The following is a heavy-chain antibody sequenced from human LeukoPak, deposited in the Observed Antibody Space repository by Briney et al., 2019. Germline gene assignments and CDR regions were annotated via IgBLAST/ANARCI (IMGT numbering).Heavy chain of an antibody. D-gene: IGHD6-19*01. CDR2: IYYSGNT. Sequence: SETLSLTCIVSGGSISSHYWTWIRQPPGKALEYIGYIYYSGNTNYNPSLKSRVTISVDRSKNQFSLKLTSVTAENTAVYYCARINSGWYFDYWGQGTLVTVSS. CDR1: GGSISSHY. V-gene: IGHV4-59*11. J-gene: IGHJ4*02. CDR3: ARINSGWYFDY.